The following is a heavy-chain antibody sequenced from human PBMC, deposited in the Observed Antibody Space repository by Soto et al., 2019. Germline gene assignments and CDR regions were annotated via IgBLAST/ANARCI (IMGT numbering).Heavy chain of an antibody. V-gene: IGHV4-59*01. D-gene: IGHD6-25*01. Sequence: SETLSLTCTVSGGSISSYYWSWIRQPPGKGLEWIGYIYYSGSTNYNPSLKSRVTISVDTSKNQFSLKLSSVTAADTAVYYCGRGPQAAINYYSYGRDVWGQGTTVTVSS. CDR2: IYYSGST. CDR3: GRGPQAAINYYSYGRDV. CDR1: GGSISSYY. J-gene: IGHJ6*02.